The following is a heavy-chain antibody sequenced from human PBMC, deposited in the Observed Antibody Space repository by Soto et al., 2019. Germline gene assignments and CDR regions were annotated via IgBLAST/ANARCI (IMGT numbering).Heavy chain of an antibody. D-gene: IGHD6-6*01. CDR2: IYYSGST. Sequence: SETLSLTCTVSGGSISSGDYYWIWIRQPPGKGLEWIGYIYYSGSTYYNPSLKSRVTISVDTSKNQFSLKLSSVTAADTAVYYCARDELYSSSSSHTYYYYGMDVWGQGTTVTVSS. J-gene: IGHJ6*02. V-gene: IGHV4-30-4*02. CDR1: GGSISSGDYY. CDR3: ARDELYSSSSSHTYYYYGMDV.